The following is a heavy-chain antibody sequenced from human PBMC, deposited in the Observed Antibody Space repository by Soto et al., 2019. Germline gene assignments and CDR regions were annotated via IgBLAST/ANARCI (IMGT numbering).Heavy chain of an antibody. V-gene: IGHV1-24*01. CDR3: ATVEKDYYYYGMDV. J-gene: IGHJ6*02. CDR2: FDPEDGET. Sequence: GASVKVSCKVSGYTLTELSMHRVRQAPGKGLEWMGGFDPEDGETIYAQKFQGRVTMTEDTSTDTAYMELSSLRSEDTAVYYCATVEKDYYYYGMDVWGQGTTVTVSS. CDR1: GYTLTELS.